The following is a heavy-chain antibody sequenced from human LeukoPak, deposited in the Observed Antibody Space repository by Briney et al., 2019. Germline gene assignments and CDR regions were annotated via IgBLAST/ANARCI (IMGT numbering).Heavy chain of an antibody. V-gene: IGHV3-30*02. CDR2: IRYDGSNK. CDR3: ARERSSGYSDAFDI. D-gene: IGHD3-22*01. CDR1: GFTFSSYG. J-gene: IGHJ3*02. Sequence: PGGSLRLSCAASGFTFSSYGMHWVRQAPGKGLEWVAFIRYDGSNKYYADSVKGRFTISRDNAKNSLYLQMNSLRAEDTAVYYCARERSSGYSDAFDIWGQGTMVTVSS.